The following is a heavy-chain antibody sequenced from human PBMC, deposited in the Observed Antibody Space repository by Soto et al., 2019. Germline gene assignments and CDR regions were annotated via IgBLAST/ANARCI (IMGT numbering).Heavy chain of an antibody. D-gene: IGHD2-8*02. J-gene: IGHJ3*02. CDR2: ILVGGST. CDR1: GFTCSSYD. V-gene: IGHV3-23*01. Sequence: PWGSLRLSCAASGFTCSSYDMSWVRQAPGKGLEWVSTILVGGSTHYPDSVKGRFTISRDNSKNTVFLQMNSLTPGDTAVYYCAKATATGGGAFDICGQGTVVTVS. CDR3: AKATATGGGAFDI.